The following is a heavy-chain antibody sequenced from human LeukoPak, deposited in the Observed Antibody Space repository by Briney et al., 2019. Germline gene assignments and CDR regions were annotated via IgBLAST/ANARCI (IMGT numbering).Heavy chain of an antibody. CDR2: IRSSGATT. CDR1: GFTFSSYA. J-gene: IGHJ4*02. V-gene: IGHV3-64D*09. CDR3: VKDDHGDSPD. Sequence: GGSLRLSCSASGFTFSSYAMHWVRQAPGKGLEYVSGIRSSGATTYYADSVKGRFTISRDNSKNTLYLQMSSLGLEDTAVYYCVKDDHGDSPDWGQGTLVTVSS. D-gene: IGHD4-17*01.